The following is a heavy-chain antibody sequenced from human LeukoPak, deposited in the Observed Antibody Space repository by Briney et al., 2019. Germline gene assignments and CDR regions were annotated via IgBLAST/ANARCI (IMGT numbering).Heavy chain of an antibody. CDR2: ISGSGGST. D-gene: IGHD3-9*01. CDR3: AKASEGYDILTGFDY. CDR1: GFTVSRNY. J-gene: IGHJ4*02. V-gene: IGHV3-23*01. Sequence: GGSLRLSCAASGFTVSRNYVSWVRQAPGKGLEWVSAISGSGGSTYYADSVKGRFTISRDNSKNTLYLQMNSLRAEDTAVYYCAKASEGYDILTGFDYWGQGTLVTVSS.